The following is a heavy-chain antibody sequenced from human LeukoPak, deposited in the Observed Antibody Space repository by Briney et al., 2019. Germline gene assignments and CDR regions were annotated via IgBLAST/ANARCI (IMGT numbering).Heavy chain of an antibody. J-gene: IGHJ5*02. V-gene: IGHV3-30*02. D-gene: IGHD6-13*01. CDR1: GFTFSSYG. CDR3: ARDLFRGDSSSLYTYWFDP. CDR2: IRYDGSNK. Sequence: GGSLRLSCAASGFTFSSYGMHWVRQAPGKGLEWVAFIRYDGSNKYYADSVKGRFTISRDNSKNTLYLQMNSLRAEDTAVYYCARDLFRGDSSSLYTYWFDPWGQGTLVTVSS.